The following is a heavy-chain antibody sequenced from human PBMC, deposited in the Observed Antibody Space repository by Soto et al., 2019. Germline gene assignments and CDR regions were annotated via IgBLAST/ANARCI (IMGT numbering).Heavy chain of an antibody. Sequence: QVHLVESGGGVVQPGRSMRLSCAASGFTFSSYGMHWVRQAPGKGLERVAVISYDGSNKYYADSVKGRFTISRDNSKNTLYLQMNSLRAADTAVYYCAKDSLPYYDILTGYADYWGQGTLVTFAA. CDR1: GFTFSSYG. CDR2: ISYDGSNK. D-gene: IGHD3-9*01. CDR3: AKDSLPYYDILTGYADY. J-gene: IGHJ4*02. V-gene: IGHV3-30*18.